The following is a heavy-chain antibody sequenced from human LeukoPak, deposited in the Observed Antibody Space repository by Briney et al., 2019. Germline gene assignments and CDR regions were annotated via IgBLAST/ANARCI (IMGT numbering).Heavy chain of an antibody. J-gene: IGHJ4*02. CDR2: INQDGREK. V-gene: IGHV3-7*01. D-gene: IGHD2-21*01. Sequence: GGSLRLSCEASGFTLNYYWMSWVRQAPGKGLEWVANINQDGREKYFVDSVKGRFTISRDNAQNSVFLQVDSLRVDDTAVYYCARWVSQYYFDYWGQGTHVIVSS. CDR3: ARWVSQYYFDY. CDR1: GFTLNYYW.